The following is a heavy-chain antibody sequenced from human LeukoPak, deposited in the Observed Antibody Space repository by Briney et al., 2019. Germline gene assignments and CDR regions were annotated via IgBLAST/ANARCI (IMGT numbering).Heavy chain of an antibody. J-gene: IGHJ5*02. CDR1: GGTFSSYA. Sequence: SVKVSCKASGGTFSSYAISWVRQAPGQGLEWMGGIIPIIGTANNAQKFQGRVTITADKSTSTAYMELSSLRSEDAAVYYCARDYLEYGDYGHGTWGQGTLVTVSS. D-gene: IGHD4-17*01. CDR3: ARDYLEYGDYGHGT. CDR2: IIPIIGTA. V-gene: IGHV1-69*06.